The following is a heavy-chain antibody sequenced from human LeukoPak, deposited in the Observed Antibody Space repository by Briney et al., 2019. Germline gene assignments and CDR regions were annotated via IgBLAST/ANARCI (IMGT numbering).Heavy chain of an antibody. CDR2: ISSSSSYI. J-gene: IGHJ3*02. CDR1: GFTFSSYS. CDR3: ARAGIAAAGTQDAFDI. D-gene: IGHD6-13*01. V-gene: IGHV3-21*01. Sequence: GGSLRLSCAASGFTFSSYSMNWVRQAPGKGLEWVSSISSSSSYIYYADSVKGRFTISRDNAKNSLYLQMNSLRAEDTAVYYCARAGIAAAGTQDAFDIWGQGTMVTVSS.